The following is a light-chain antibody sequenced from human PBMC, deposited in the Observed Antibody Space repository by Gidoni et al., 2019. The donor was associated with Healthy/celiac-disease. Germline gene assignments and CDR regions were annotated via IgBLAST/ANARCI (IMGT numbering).Light chain of an antibody. CDR2: GAS. J-gene: IGKJ3*01. V-gene: IGKV3-20*01. Sequence: SALTQSPGTPSLSPGERATLSCRASQSVSSSYLAWYQQKPGQAPRLLIYGASSSATGIPDRFSGSGSGTDFTLTISRLEPEDFAVYYCQQYGSSPSFGPGTKVDIK. CDR1: QSVSSSY. CDR3: QQYGSSPS.